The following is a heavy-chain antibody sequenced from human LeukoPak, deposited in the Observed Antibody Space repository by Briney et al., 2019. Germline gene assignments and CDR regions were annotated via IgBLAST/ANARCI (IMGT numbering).Heavy chain of an antibody. CDR1: GFTFSSYG. D-gene: IGHD2-15*01. Sequence: HPGGSLRLSCAASGFTFSSYGMHWVRQAPGKGLEGVAFIRYDGSNKYYADSVKGRFTISRDNSKNTLYLQMNSLRAEDTAVYYCAKDRVVVAATGAAFDYWGQGTLVTVSS. CDR3: AKDRVVVAATGAAFDY. J-gene: IGHJ4*02. CDR2: IRYDGSNK. V-gene: IGHV3-30*02.